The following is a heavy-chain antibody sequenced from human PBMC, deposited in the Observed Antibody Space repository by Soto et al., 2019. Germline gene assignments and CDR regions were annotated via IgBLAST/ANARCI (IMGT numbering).Heavy chain of an antibody. J-gene: IGHJ2*01. CDR3: VRARIDL. CDR2: INPDGSDK. Sequence: EVQLVESGGGLVQPGGSLRLSCAASGFTFSTYWMTWVRQAPGKGLDWVANINPDGSDKNYVDSVKGRFTISRDNVKNSLYLQVNSLRAEDTALYYCVRARIDLWGRGTLVTVSS. V-gene: IGHV3-7*01. CDR1: GFTFSTYW.